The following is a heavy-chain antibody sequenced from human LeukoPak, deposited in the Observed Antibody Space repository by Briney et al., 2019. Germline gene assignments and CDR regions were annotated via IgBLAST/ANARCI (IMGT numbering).Heavy chain of an antibody. CDR1: GFTFSSYA. Sequence: PGRSLRLSCAASGFTFSSYAMHWVRQAPGKGLEWVAVISYDGSNKYYADSVKGRFTISRDNSKNTLYLQMNSLRAEDTAVYYRARDHRGYYDSSGYSARSEYYYYYYGMDVWGQGTTVTVSS. CDR3: ARDHRGYYDSSGYSARSEYYYYYYGMDV. V-gene: IGHV3-30-3*01. CDR2: ISYDGSNK. D-gene: IGHD3-22*01. J-gene: IGHJ6*02.